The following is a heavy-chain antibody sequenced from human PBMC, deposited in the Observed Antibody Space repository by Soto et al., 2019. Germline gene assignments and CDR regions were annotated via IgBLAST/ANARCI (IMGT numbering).Heavy chain of an antibody. D-gene: IGHD2-2*01. CDR3: ARVVVPAAAGEGFDY. CDR1: GYTFTSYG. J-gene: IGHJ4*02. V-gene: IGHV1-18*01. Sequence: ASVKVSCKASGYTFTSYGISWVRQAPGQGLEWMGWISAYNGNTNYAQKLQGRVTMTTDTSTSTAYMELRSLRSDDTAVYYCARVVVPAAAGEGFDYWGKGTLVTVSS. CDR2: ISAYNGNT.